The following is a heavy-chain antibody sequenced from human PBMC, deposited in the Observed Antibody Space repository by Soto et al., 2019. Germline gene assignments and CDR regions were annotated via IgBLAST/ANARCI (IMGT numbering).Heavy chain of an antibody. CDR3: ARGDYGDPSWWFDP. V-gene: IGHV4-30-2*01. CDR1: GGSISSGGYS. D-gene: IGHD4-17*01. Sequence: SETLSLTCAVSGGSISSGGYSWSWIRQPPGKGLEWIGYIYHSGSTYYNPSLKSRVTISVDTSQNQFSLKLSSVTAADTAVYYCARGDYGDPSWWFDPWGQGTLVTVSS. CDR2: IYHSGST. J-gene: IGHJ5*02.